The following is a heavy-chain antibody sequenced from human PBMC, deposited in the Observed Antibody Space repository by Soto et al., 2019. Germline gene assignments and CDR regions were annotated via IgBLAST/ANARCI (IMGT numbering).Heavy chain of an antibody. J-gene: IGHJ5*02. CDR2: IWYDGRDK. D-gene: IGHD4-17*01. V-gene: IGHV3-33*01. CDR3: ARDRGADGPIDL. CDR1: GFTFTSYA. Sequence: VQLVESGGGVVQPGRSLRLSCAASGFTFTSYAIHWVRQAPGKGLEWVAVIWYDGRDKYYGDSVKGRFTISRDNPKNIAYLQMDSLRAEDTALYYCARDRGADGPIDLWGQGTLVTVSS.